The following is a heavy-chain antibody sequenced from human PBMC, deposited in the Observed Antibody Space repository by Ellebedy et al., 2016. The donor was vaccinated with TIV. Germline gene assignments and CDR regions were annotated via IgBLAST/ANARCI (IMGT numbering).Heavy chain of an antibody. D-gene: IGHD4-17*01. CDR1: GGTFSSYA. CDR3: ARDHGYGDQTMGS. CDR2: ISAYNGNT. J-gene: IGHJ5*02. V-gene: IGHV1-18*01. Sequence: AASVKVSCKASGGTFSSYAISWVRQAPGQGLEWMGWISAYNGNTDYPQNLQGRLTMTTDKSTSTAYMELRSLRFDDTAVYFCARDHGYGDQTMGSWGQGTLVTVSS.